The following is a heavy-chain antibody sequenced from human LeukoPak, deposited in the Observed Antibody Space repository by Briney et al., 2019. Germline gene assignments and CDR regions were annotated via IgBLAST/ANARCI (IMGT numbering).Heavy chain of an antibody. J-gene: IGHJ4*02. V-gene: IGHV6-1*01. CDR3: ARRMPTSGWNGGSYDY. Sequence: SQTLPLTCAISGDSVSSNSAAWDWIRQSPSRGLEWLGRTYYRSKWYNDYAVSVKSRITINPDTSKNQFSLQLNSVTPEDTAVYYCARRMPTSGWNGGSYDYWGQGTLVTVSS. CDR2: TYYRSKWYN. D-gene: IGHD6-19*01. CDR1: GDSVSSNSAA.